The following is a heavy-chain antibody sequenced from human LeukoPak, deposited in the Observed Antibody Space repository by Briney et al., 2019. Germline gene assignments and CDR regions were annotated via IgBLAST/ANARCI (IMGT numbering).Heavy chain of an antibody. V-gene: IGHV3-66*01. CDR2: IYSGGST. Sequence: GGSLRLSCAASGFTVSSNYMSWVRQAPGKGLEWVSVIYSGGSTYYADSVKGRFTISRDNAKNSLYLQMNSLRAEDTAVYYCAREPNQYYDFWSGYYYYGMDVWGQGTTVTVSS. CDR3: AREPNQYYDFWSGYYYYGMDV. J-gene: IGHJ6*02. CDR1: GFTVSSNY. D-gene: IGHD3-3*01.